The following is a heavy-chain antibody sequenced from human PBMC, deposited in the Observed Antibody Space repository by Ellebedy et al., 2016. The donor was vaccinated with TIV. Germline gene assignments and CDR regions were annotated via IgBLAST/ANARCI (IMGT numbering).Heavy chain of an antibody. J-gene: IGHJ4*02. D-gene: IGHD6-13*01. Sequence: ASVKVSXXASGYTFTSYAMHWVRQAPGQRLEWMGWINAGNGNTKYSQKFQGRVTITRDTSASTAYMELSSLRSEDTAVYYCATDAGIAAAGPFDYWGQGTLVTVSS. CDR2: INAGNGNT. V-gene: IGHV1-3*01. CDR3: ATDAGIAAAGPFDY. CDR1: GYTFTSYA.